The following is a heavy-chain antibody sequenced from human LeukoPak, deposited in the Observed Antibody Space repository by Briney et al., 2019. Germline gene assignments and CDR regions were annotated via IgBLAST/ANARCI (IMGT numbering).Heavy chain of an antibody. Sequence: ASVTVSCKASGYTFTSNYIHWVRQAPGQELEWMGMIYPRDGSTSYAQKFQGRVTVTRDTSTSTVHMELSGLRSEDTAVYYCARDQEGFDYWGQGTLVTVSS. V-gene: IGHV1-46*01. CDR3: ARDQEGFDY. CDR2: IYPRDGST. J-gene: IGHJ4*02. CDR1: GYTFTSNY.